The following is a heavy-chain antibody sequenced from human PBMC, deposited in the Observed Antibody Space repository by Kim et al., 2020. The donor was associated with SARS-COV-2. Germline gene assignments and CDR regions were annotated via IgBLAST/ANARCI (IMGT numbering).Heavy chain of an antibody. CDR1: GFTFSDHY. J-gene: IGHJ6*02. CDR3: ARGLNVVVPAATSRFTYYYYYGMDV. D-gene: IGHD2-2*01. V-gene: IGHV3-72*01. CDR2: TRNKANSYTT. Sequence: GGSLRLSCAASGFTFSDHYMDWVRQAPGKGLEWVGRTRNKANSYTTEYAASVKGRFTISRDDSKNSLYLQMNSLKTEDTAVYYCARGLNVVVPAATSRFTYYYYYGMDVWGQGTTVTVSS.